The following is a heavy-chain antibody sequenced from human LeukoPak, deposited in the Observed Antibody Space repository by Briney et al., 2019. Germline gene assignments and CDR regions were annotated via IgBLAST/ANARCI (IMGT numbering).Heavy chain of an antibody. CDR1: GGSISSGSYY. CDR2: IYTSGST. Sequence: SQTLSLTCTVSGGSISSGSYYWSWIRQPAGKGLEWIGRIYTSGSTNYNPSLKSRVTISVDTSKNQFSLKLSSVTAADTAVYDCARENPYGDYIDYWGQGTLVTVSS. CDR3: ARENPYGDYIDY. V-gene: IGHV4-61*02. J-gene: IGHJ4*02. D-gene: IGHD4-17*01.